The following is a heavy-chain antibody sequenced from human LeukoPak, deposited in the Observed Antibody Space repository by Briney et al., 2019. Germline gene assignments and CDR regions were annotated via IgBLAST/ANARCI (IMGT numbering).Heavy chain of an antibody. CDR1: GGSFSGYY. J-gene: IGHJ4*02. Sequence: SETLSLTCAVYGGSFSGYYWSWIRQSPGKGLEWVGYIYHTGSATYKPPLKSRVTLSLDTSKNQFSLRLNSVTAADTAVYYCARGRGDSKGTSFDFWGQGTLVTVSS. CDR2: IYHTGSA. CDR3: ARGRGDSKGTSFDF. D-gene: IGHD3-22*01. V-gene: IGHV4-59*01.